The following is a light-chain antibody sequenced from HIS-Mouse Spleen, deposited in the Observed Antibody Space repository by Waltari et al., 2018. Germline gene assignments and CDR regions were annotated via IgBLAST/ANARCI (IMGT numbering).Light chain of an antibody. CDR3: YSTDSSGNHRV. CDR1: ALPNKY. Sequence: SYELTQPPSVSVSPGQTARITCPGDALPNKYAYLYQQKSGQAPVLVIYEDSKRPSGIPGRFSGSSSGTMATLTISGAQVEDEADYYCYSTDSSGNHRVFGGGTKLTVL. V-gene: IGLV3-10*01. J-gene: IGLJ2*01. CDR2: EDS.